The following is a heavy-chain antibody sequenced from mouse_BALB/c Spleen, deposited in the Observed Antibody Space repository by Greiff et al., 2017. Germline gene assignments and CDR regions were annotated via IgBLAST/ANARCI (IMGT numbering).Heavy chain of an antibody. Sequence: LQQPGSELVRPGASVKLSCKASGYTFTSYWMHWVKQRPGQGLEWIGNIYPGSGSTNYDEKFKSKATLTVDTSSSTAYMQLSSLTSEDSAVYYCTRGRGNFAWFAYWGQGTLVTVSA. CDR2: IYPGSGST. CDR3: TRGRGNFAWFAY. CDR1: GYTFTSYW. D-gene: IGHD2-1*01. V-gene: IGHV1S22*01. J-gene: IGHJ3*01.